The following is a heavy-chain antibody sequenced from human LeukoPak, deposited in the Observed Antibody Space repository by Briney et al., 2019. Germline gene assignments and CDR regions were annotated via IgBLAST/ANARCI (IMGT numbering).Heavy chain of an antibody. CDR2: IYYSGTT. D-gene: IGHD4-17*01. CDR1: GDSIISSTCN. CDR3: ARQTTATMVFAFDS. V-gene: IGHV4-39*01. Sequence: SETLSLTCTVSGDSIISSTCNWGWIRQPPGKGLEWIGSIYYSGTTYYNLSLKSRVSMCLDTSKNQFSLKLGSVTAADTALYYCARQTTATMVFAFDSLGQGTLVSVSS. J-gene: IGHJ4*02.